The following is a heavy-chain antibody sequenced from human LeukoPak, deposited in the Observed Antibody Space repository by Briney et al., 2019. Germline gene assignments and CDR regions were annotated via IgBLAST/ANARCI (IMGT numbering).Heavy chain of an antibody. Sequence: SETLSLTCAVYGGSFSGYYWSWIRQPPGKGLEWIGEINHSGSTNYNPSLKSRVTISVDTSKNQFSLKLSSVTATDTAVYYCARIAAAGRYYYYYGMDVWGQGTTVTVSS. CDR1: GGSFSGYY. V-gene: IGHV4-34*01. CDR3: ARIAAAGRYYYYYGMDV. D-gene: IGHD6-13*01. CDR2: INHSGST. J-gene: IGHJ6*02.